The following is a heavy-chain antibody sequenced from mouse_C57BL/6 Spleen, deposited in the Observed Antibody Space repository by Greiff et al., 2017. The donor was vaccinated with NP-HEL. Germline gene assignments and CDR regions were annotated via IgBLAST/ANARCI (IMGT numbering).Heavy chain of an antibody. CDR1: GYTFTDYY. Sequence: VHVKQSGPVLVKPGASVKMSCKASGYTFTDYYMNWVKQSHGKSLEWIGVINPYNGGTSYNQKFKGKATLTVDKSSSTAYMELNSLTSEDSAVYYCARYGNYFDYWGQGTTLTVSS. CDR2: INPYNGGT. V-gene: IGHV1-19*01. CDR3: ARYGNYFDY. D-gene: IGHD2-1*01. J-gene: IGHJ2*01.